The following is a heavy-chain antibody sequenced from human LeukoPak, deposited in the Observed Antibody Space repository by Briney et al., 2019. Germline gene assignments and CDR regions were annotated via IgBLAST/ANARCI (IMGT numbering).Heavy chain of an antibody. V-gene: IGHV1-2*02. J-gene: IGHJ3*02. CDR2: INPNSGGT. Sequence: ASVKVSCKASGYVFAACYIHWARQAPGQGLEWLGWINPNSGGTKNAQNFQGRVTMTRDSSTRTAYMELASLRPDDTATYYCAREPGLLEGPLDAFDIWGQGTMVTVSS. CDR1: GYVFAACY. CDR3: AREPGLLEGPLDAFDI. D-gene: IGHD3-3*01.